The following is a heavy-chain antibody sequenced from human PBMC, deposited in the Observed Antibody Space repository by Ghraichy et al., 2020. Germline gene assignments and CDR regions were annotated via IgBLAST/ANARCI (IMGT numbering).Heavy chain of an antibody. CDR1: GGSISSFY. CDR3: ARRNYETTGYFFDP. CDR2: IFYSGNT. J-gene: IGHJ5*02. D-gene: IGHD3-9*01. Sequence: SETLSLTCTVSGGSISSFYWGCIRQPPGKGLEWIGYIFYSGNTKYNPSLKSRVNMSVDTSNNRFSLRLTSVTAADTAIYFCARRNYETTGYFFDPWGHGILVTVSS. V-gene: IGHV4-59*08.